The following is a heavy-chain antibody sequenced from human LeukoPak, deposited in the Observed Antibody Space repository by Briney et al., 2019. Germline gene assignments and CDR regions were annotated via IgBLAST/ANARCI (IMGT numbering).Heavy chain of an antibody. CDR3: AREPRDVVGALDV. V-gene: IGHV3-7*01. CDR2: LKEDGSVK. CDR1: GLTHRNYW. J-gene: IGHJ6*02. D-gene: IGHD1-26*01. Sequence: PGGPLTLSCAASGLTHRNYWMAWVRRAPGKGLEWGANLKEDGSVKQNVESVRGRFTISRDDDKNSVYLQMNSLRTEDPAVYYCAREPRDVVGALDVWGQGTTVTVSS.